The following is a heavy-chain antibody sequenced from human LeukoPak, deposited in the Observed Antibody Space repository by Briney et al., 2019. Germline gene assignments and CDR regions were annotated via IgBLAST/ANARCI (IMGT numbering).Heavy chain of an antibody. CDR3: ARWGSATWYYYGMDV. J-gene: IGHJ6*02. Sequence: SETLSLTCTVSGGSISSYYWSWIRQPPGKGLEWIGYIYYSGSTNYNPSLKSRVIISVDKSKNQFSLKLSSVTAADTAVYYCARWGSATWYYYGMDVWGQGTTVTVSS. D-gene: IGHD3-16*01. V-gene: IGHV4-59*12. CDR1: GGSISSYY. CDR2: IYYSGST.